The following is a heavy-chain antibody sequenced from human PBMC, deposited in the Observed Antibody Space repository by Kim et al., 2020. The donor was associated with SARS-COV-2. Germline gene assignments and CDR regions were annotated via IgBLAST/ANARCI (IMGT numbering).Heavy chain of an antibody. Sequence: GGSLRLSCAASGFTFSKFAMSWVRQAPGKGLQWAPGIIGGGAGPSYPDSVKGRFTISRDNSKNTLFLQMNSLRVEDTAVYYCAKDPYTSGWYRAGDSWGQGTLVTVSS. D-gene: IGHD6-19*01. CDR3: AKDPYTSGWYRAGDS. V-gene: IGHV3-23*01. CDR2: IIGGGAGP. J-gene: IGHJ4*02. CDR1: GFTFSKFA.